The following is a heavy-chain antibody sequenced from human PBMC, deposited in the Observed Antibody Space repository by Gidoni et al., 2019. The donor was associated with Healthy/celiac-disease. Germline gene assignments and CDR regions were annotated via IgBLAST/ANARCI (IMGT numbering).Heavy chain of an antibody. CDR3: ASGSSGWFFDY. Sequence: EVQLVESGGGLVKPGGSLRLSWAAAGFTFSSYSMNWVRQAPGKGLEWVSSISSSSSYIYYADSVKGRFTISRDNAKNSLYLQMNSLRAEDTAVYYCASGSSGWFFDYWGQGTLVTVSS. V-gene: IGHV3-21*01. D-gene: IGHD6-19*01. CDR1: GFTFSSYS. CDR2: ISSSSSYI. J-gene: IGHJ4*02.